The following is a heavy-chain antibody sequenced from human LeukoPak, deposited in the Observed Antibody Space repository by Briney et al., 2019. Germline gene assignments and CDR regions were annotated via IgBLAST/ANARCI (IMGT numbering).Heavy chain of an antibody. CDR2: IIPIFGTA. CDR3: AREGSYDAFDI. CDR1: GGTFSSYA. V-gene: IGHV1-69*05. J-gene: IGHJ3*02. D-gene: IGHD5-18*01. Sequence: SVKVSCKASGGTFSSYAISWVRQAPGQGLEWMGGIIPIFGTANYAQKFQGRVTITTDGSTSTAYMELSSLRSEDTAAYYCAREGSYDAFDIWGQGTMVTVSS.